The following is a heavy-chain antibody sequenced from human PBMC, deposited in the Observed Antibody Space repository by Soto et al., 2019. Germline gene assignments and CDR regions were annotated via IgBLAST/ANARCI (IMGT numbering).Heavy chain of an antibody. Sequence: GASVKVSCKASGFTFTSYGISWVRQARGQGLEWMAWISIYNDNTKYAQKFQGRITMTTDTSTSTAYMELRSLRSDDTAVYYCARETYYFGSGTYDAGMDVWGQGTTVTVSS. CDR3: ARETYYFGSGTYDAGMDV. D-gene: IGHD3-10*01. J-gene: IGHJ6*02. CDR1: GFTFTSYG. CDR2: ISIYNDNT. V-gene: IGHV1-18*04.